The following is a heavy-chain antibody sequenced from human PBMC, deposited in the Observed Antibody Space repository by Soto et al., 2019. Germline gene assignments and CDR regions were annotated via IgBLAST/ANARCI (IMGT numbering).Heavy chain of an antibody. CDR1: GGSVSRGGYY. CDR3: AKERRSPCTDMFFDY. V-gene: IGHV4-31*03. J-gene: IGHJ4*02. D-gene: IGHD3-10*02. Sequence: PSETLSLTCSVSGGSVSRGGYYWSWIRQVPGKGPEWIGYIYSTGSTLYNPSLKSRLTMSLDTPKNQFSLNLSSVTAADTAFYYGAKERRSPCTDMFFDYWGPGSLVTVSS. CDR2: IYSTGST.